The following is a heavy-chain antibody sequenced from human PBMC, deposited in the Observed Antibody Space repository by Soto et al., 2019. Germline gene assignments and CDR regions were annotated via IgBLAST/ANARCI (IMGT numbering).Heavy chain of an antibody. CDR3: ARDDDILTGYYSPSHFDY. V-gene: IGHV3-48*01. CDR2: ISSSSSTI. CDR1: GFTFSSYS. J-gene: IGHJ4*02. Sequence: GGSLRLSCAASGFTFSSYSMNWVRQAPGKGLEWVSYISSSSSTIYYADSVKGRFTIARENAKNSLYLQMNSLRAEDTAVYYCARDDDILTGYYSPSHFDYWGQGTLVTVSS. D-gene: IGHD3-9*01.